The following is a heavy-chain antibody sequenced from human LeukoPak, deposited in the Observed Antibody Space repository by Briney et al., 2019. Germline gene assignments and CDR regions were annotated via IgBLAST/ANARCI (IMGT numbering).Heavy chain of an antibody. V-gene: IGHV1-18*01. Sequence: ASVTVSCKASGYTFTSYGINWVRQAPGQGLEWMGWISGYNGNTNYAQNLQGRVTMTTDTSTSTAYMELRSLRSDDRAVYYCARVWVSMLTGALYNSYGMDVWGQGTTVTVSS. CDR3: ARVWVSMLTGALYNSYGMDV. J-gene: IGHJ6*01. CDR1: GYTFTSYG. CDR2: ISGYNGNT. D-gene: IGHD5/OR15-5a*01.